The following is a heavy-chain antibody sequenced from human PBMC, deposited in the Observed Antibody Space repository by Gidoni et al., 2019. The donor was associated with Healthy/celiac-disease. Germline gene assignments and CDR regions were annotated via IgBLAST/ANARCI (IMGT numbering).Heavy chain of an antibody. CDR2: INHSGST. D-gene: IGHD4-17*01. CDR1: GGSFSGYY. V-gene: IGHV4-34*01. CDR3: AGFFLGRYGDNHFDY. Sequence: QVQLQQWGAGLLKPSETLSLTCAVYGGSFSGYYWSWIRQPPGKGLEWIGEINHSGSTNYNPSLKSRVTISVDTSKNQFSLKLSSVTAADTAVYYCAGFFLGRYGDNHFDYWGQGTLVTVSS. J-gene: IGHJ4*02.